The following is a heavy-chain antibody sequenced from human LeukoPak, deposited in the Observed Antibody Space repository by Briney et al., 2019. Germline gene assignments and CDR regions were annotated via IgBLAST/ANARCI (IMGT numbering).Heavy chain of an antibody. J-gene: IGHJ4*02. CDR1: GGTFSSYA. CDR2: IIPIFGTA. V-gene: IGHV1-69*05. Sequence: ASVKVSCEASGGTFSSYAISWVRQAPGQGLEWVGRIIPIFGTANYAQTFQGRVTINTDESTSTAYMALSSLRSEHTAVYYCARVPEGVVVIPNYYFDYWGQGTLVTVSS. D-gene: IGHD3-22*01. CDR3: ARVPEGVVVIPNYYFDY.